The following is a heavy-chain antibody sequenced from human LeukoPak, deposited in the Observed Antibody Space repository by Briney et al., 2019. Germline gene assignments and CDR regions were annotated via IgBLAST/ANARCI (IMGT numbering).Heavy chain of an antibody. CDR3: VRYYYGSRSCFDY. V-gene: IGHV3-48*03. Sequence: PGGSLRLSCAGSGLTFGSYEMNWVRQAPGKGLEWVSDISSSGSTKYYADSVKGRFTISRDNAKNSLYLQMSSLRAEDTAVYYCVRYYYGSRSCFDYWGQGTLVTVFS. CDR1: GLTFGSYE. D-gene: IGHD3-10*01. CDR2: ISSSGSTK. J-gene: IGHJ4*02.